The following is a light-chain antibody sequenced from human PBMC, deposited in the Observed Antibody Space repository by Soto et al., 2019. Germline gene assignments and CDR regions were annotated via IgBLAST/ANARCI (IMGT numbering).Light chain of an antibody. CDR3: AAWDASLYGVI. CDR2: SNN. J-gene: IGLJ2*01. V-gene: IGLV1-44*01. Sequence: QSVLTQPPSASGTPGQMVTISCSGGSSNIGGNPVTWYQQLPGAAPKLLIYSNNQRPSGVPDRFSGSKSGASASPAISGLQSEDEADYYCAAWDASLYGVIFGGGTKLTVL. CDR1: SSNIGGNP.